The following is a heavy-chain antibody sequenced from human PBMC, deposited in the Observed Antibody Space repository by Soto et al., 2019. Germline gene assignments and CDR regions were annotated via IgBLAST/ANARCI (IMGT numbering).Heavy chain of an antibody. CDR3: ARETGLRSSGWSYYFDF. J-gene: IGHJ4*01. V-gene: IGHV3-48*02. Sequence: EVQLVESGGGMVQPGGSLRVSCAASGFNLSSYSMHWVRQAPGKGLEWVSYISGSGGTIYYADSVKGRFTISRDNAKNALSVQMNSLRDDYTAVYFGARETGLRSSGWSYYFDFWGHGTRVTVYS. CDR2: ISGSGGTI. CDR1: GFNLSSYS. D-gene: IGHD6-19*01.